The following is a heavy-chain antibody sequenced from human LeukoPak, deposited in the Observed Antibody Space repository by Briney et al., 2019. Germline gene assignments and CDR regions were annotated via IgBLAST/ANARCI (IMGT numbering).Heavy chain of an antibody. CDR3: ARSYCSSISCYSGGTFGY. CDR2: IYPGDSDT. Sequence: GESLKISCKGSGYSFTTYWIGWVRQMPGKGLEWMGIIYPGDSDTGYSPSFQGHVTISADKSISTAFLQWSSLKASDTAMYYCARSYCSSISCYSGGTFGYWGQGTLVTVSS. J-gene: IGHJ4*02. D-gene: IGHD2-2*01. V-gene: IGHV5-51*01. CDR1: GYSFTTYW.